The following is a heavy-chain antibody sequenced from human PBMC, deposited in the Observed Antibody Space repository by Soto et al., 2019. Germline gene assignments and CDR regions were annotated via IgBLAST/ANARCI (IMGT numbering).Heavy chain of an antibody. D-gene: IGHD6-6*01. Sequence: PSETLSLTCTVSGGSISSTSYYWDWIRQPPGKGLEWIGTIYYSGSTYYNPSLKSRVTISVDTSKNQVSLKLSSVTAADTAVYYCARHSKSSSVDYSGQGTLVTVSS. V-gene: IGHV4-39*01. CDR1: GGSISSTSYY. CDR3: ARHSKSSSVDY. CDR2: IYYSGST. J-gene: IGHJ4*02.